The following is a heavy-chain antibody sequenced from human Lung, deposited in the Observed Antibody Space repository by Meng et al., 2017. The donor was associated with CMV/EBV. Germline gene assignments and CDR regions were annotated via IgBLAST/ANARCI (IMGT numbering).Heavy chain of an antibody. D-gene: IGHD5-12*01. CDR3: AKDSKGGDSGYYFDN. CDR1: GFTFDDYA. Sequence: GGSLRLXCAASGFTFDDYAMHWVRQSPGKGLEWVSGISGNSATTGYAGSVKGRFTISRDNAKNSHYLQMNSLRTEDTALYYCAKDSKGGDSGYYFDNWGQGXLVTVSS. CDR2: ISGNSATT. J-gene: IGHJ4*02. V-gene: IGHV3-9*01.